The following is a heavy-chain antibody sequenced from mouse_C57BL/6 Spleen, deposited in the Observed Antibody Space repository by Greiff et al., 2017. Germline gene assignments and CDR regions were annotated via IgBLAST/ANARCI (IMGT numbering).Heavy chain of an antibody. CDR3: ARPYYGNPAWFAY. D-gene: IGHD2-10*01. CDR2: ISSGSSTI. J-gene: IGHJ3*01. Sequence: EVQGVESGGGLVKPGGSLKLSCAASGFTFSDYGMHWVRQAPEKGLEWVAYISSGSSTIYYADTVKGRFTISRDNAKNTLFLQMTSLRSEDTAMYYCARPYYGNPAWFAYWGQGTLVTVSA. V-gene: IGHV5-17*01. CDR1: GFTFSDYG.